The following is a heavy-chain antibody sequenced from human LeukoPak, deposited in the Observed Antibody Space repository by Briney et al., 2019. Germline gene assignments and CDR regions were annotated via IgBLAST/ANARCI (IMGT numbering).Heavy chain of an antibody. Sequence: PGRSLRLSCAASGFTFSNYGMHWVRQAPGKGLEWVAVIWSHGNDEYYADSVKGRFTVSRDISKNTLYLQMNSLRGEDTAMYYCARDVDSSGRYGLLDYGGRGTLVTVSS. V-gene: IGHV3-33*01. J-gene: IGHJ4*02. D-gene: IGHD3-22*01. CDR2: IWSHGNDE. CDR3: ARDVDSSGRYGLLDY. CDR1: GFTFSNYG.